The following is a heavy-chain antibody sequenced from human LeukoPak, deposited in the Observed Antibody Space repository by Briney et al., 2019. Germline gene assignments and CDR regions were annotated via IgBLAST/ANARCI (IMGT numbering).Heavy chain of an antibody. D-gene: IGHD3-3*01. V-gene: IGHV3-48*02. CDR2: ISGSSSTI. CDR1: GFTFSSYS. CDR3: AKSWSPFDAFDI. Sequence: GGSLRLSCAASGFTFSSYSMNWVRQAPGKGLEWVSYISGSSSTIYYADSVKGRFTISRDNAKNSLYLQMNSLRDEDTAVYYCAKSWSPFDAFDIWGQGTMVTVSS. J-gene: IGHJ3*02.